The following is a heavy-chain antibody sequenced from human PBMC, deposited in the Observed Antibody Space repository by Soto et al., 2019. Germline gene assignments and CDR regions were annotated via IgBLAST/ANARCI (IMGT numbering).Heavy chain of an antibody. Sequence: EVHLLESGGGLVQPGGSLRLSCAASGFTFSNYAMNWVRQAPGKGLEWGSVINDSGDSTYYADSVKGRFTISRDKSKNRLYLHMNSLTAEDTAVYYCAKDGFSGSGKYYFDYWGQGTLVTVSS. CDR1: GFTFSNYA. CDR3: AKDGFSGSGKYYFDY. CDR2: INDSGDST. J-gene: IGHJ4*02. D-gene: IGHD3-10*01. V-gene: IGHV3-23*01.